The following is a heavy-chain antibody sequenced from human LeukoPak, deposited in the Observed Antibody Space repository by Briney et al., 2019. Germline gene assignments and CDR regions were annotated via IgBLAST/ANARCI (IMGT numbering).Heavy chain of an antibody. D-gene: IGHD4-11*01. Sequence: SETLSLTCTFSGGFVRSGSYLGSWIRQPAGKGLQWIGRIHTSGRTEYKPSLKSRVTITVITTKYLLSLKLSSVTAADTAVYYCSRGNNYVDFDYWGQGTLVTVSS. CDR1: GGFVRSGSYL. CDR2: IHTSGRT. J-gene: IGHJ4*02. CDR3: SRGNNYVDFDY. V-gene: IGHV4-61*02.